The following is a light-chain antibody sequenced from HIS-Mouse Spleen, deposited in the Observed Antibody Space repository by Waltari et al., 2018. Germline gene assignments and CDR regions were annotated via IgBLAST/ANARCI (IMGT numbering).Light chain of an antibody. CDR1: QSLLHSNGYNY. V-gene: IGKV2-28*01. CDR2: LGS. CDR3: MQALQTTWT. Sequence: IVMTQSPLSLPVTPGAPASIPCRSSQSLLHSNGYNYLDWYLQKPGQSPQLLIYLGSNRASGVPDRFSGSGSGTDFTLKISRVEAEDVGVYYCMQALQTTWTFGQGTKVEIK. J-gene: IGKJ1*01.